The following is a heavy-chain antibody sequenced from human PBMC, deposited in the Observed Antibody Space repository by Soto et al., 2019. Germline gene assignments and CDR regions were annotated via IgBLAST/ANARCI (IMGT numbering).Heavy chain of an antibody. CDR3: SRENYYGSGSHQR. Sequence: VPLVESGGGLVKPGGSLRLSCAASGFTFSDYYMSWIRQAPGKGLEWVSYISSTGSTVFYAEYVKGRFTISRDNAKNSLYLQMNSLRADDTAVYYCSRENYYGSGSHQRWGQGTLVTVSS. J-gene: IGHJ4*02. V-gene: IGHV3-11*01. D-gene: IGHD3-10*01. CDR2: ISSTGSTV. CDR1: GFTFSDYY.